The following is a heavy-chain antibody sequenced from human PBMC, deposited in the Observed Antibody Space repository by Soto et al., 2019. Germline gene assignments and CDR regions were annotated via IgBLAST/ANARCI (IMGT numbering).Heavy chain of an antibody. D-gene: IGHD3-10*01. CDR2: ISGSGSDR. CDR1: GFTFSTYA. CDR3: TKTPRSYYYYMDV. Sequence: EVQVLESGGGLVQPGGSLRLSCVASGFTFSTYAMNWVRQAPGKGLEWVSGISGSGSDRYYADSVRGRFTISRDNSNNTLNPQMDSLRAEDTAIYYGTKTPRSYYYYMDVWGKGTTVTVSS. V-gene: IGHV3-23*01. J-gene: IGHJ6*03.